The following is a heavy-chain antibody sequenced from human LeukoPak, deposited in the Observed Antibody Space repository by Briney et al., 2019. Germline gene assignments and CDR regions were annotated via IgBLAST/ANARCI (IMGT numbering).Heavy chain of an antibody. CDR2: IIPNFGTA. J-gene: IGHJ4*02. Sequence: SVTLSFTSSVGTFTIYAISWVRHPPAQGLELMGGIIPNFGTANYSQNFQGRLTITADESTNTAYMALRSLRSADSAVFYCARGGAPAVTFYFDYRGQGTLVTVSS. D-gene: IGHD6-13*01. CDR1: VGTFTIYA. CDR3: ARGGAPAVTFYFDY. V-gene: IGHV1-69*13.